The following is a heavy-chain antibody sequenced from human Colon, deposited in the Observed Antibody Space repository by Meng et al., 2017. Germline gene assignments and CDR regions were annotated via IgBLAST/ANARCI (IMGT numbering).Heavy chain of an antibody. Sequence: VQLQESGPGLGRPSETPSLTCAGSGGSISRSDWWSWVRQPPGKELEWIGETSHSGSTNYSPSLKSRVTISLDKSKNQLSLKLNSVTAADTAVYYCASSDYYRSDYWGQGTLVTVSS. J-gene: IGHJ4*02. CDR3: ASSDYYRSDY. CDR2: TSHSGST. CDR1: GGSISRSDW. D-gene: IGHD3-22*01. V-gene: IGHV4-4*02.